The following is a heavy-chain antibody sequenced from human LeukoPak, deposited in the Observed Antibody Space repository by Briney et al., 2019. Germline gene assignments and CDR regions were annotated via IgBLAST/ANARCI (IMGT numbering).Heavy chain of an antibody. Sequence: GESLKISCKGSGYSFTSYWIGWVRQMPGKGLEWMGIIYPGDSDTRYSPSFQGHVTISADKSISTAYLQWSSLKASDTAIYYCARTAYFYGSGSYFLGHFDYWGQGTLVTISS. J-gene: IGHJ4*02. CDR2: IYPGDSDT. D-gene: IGHD3-10*01. V-gene: IGHV5-51*01. CDR1: GYSFTSYW. CDR3: ARTAYFYGSGSYFLGHFDY.